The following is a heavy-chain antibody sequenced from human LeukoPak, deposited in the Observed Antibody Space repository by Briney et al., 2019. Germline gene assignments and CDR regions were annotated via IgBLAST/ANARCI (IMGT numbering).Heavy chain of an antibody. CDR1: GYSFTSYW. CDR3: ARLAFCTNAVCFSNYYYSMDV. V-gene: IGHV5-51*01. J-gene: IGHJ6*03. Sequence: GESLKISCKGSGYSFTSYWIGWVRQLPGKGLEWMGIIYPGDSDTRYSPSFQGQVTISADKSISTAYLQWSSLKASDTAMYYCARLAFCTNAVCFSNYYYSMDVWGRGTTVTVSS. D-gene: IGHD2-8*01. CDR2: IYPGDSDT.